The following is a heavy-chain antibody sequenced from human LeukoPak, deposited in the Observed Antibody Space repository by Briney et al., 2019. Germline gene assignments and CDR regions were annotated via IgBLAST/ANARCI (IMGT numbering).Heavy chain of an antibody. J-gene: IGHJ4*02. D-gene: IGHD1-26*01. CDR1: GFTFSSYA. Sequence: GGSLRLSCSASGFTFSSYAMHWVRQAPGKGLEYVSAISSNGGSTYYADSVKGRFTISRDNSKNTLYLQMSSLRAEDTAVYYCVKDLRIVPEYGEIWGEGTLVTVSS. V-gene: IGHV3-64D*06. CDR2: ISSNGGST. CDR3: VKDLRIVPEYGEI.